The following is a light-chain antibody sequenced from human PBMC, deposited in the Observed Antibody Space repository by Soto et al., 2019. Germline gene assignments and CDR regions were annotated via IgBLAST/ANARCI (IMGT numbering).Light chain of an antibody. Sequence: QTEVTQEPSFSVSPGGTVTLTCGLTSGSVSTTYSPSWYQQTPGQAPRTLIYSTNTRSSGVPDRFSGSILGDKAALTITGAQADDESDYYCVLYMGSGISVFGGGTQLTVL. V-gene: IGLV8-61*01. CDR1: SGSVSTTYS. CDR3: VLYMGSGISV. CDR2: STN. J-gene: IGLJ3*02.